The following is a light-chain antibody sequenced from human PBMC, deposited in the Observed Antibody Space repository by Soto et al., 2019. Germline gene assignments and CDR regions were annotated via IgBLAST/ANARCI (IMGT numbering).Light chain of an antibody. CDR1: QIVDANH. CDR2: TTS. CDR3: LQYGGSPT. Sequence: EIVLTQSPGTLSLSPGERATLSCRASQIVDANHVAWYQQKPGQAPRLLIYTTSYRASGIPDRFTGSGSGTDFSLTISKLEPEDLVVYYCLQYGGSPTFGQGTRVDFK. J-gene: IGKJ1*01. V-gene: IGKV3-20*01.